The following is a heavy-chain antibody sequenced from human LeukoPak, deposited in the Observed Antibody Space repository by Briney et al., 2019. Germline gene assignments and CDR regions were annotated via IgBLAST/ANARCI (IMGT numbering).Heavy chain of an antibody. V-gene: IGHV3-48*02. Sequence: GGSLTLSCAASGFTFSSYSMIWVRQAPGKGLEGVSYISSSSGTIYYADSVKGRFTISRDNAKNSLYLQINSLRDEDTAVYYCVRDKAHLAAAGFIVYWGQGTLVTVSS. CDR3: VRDKAHLAAAGFIVY. J-gene: IGHJ4*02. D-gene: IGHD6-13*01. CDR1: GFTFSSYS. CDR2: ISSSSGTI.